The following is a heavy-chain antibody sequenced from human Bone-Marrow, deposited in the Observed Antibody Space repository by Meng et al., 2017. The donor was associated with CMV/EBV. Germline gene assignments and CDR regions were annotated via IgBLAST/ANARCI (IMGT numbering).Heavy chain of an antibody. D-gene: IGHD3-22*01. Sequence: GGSLRLSCAVSGFTFSNYWMSWVRQAPGKGLEWVANIKQDGSEKYYVHSVKGRFTISRDNAKNSLYLRMNSLRAEDTAVYYCARDPGYYYESSGYIGVRYYFDYWGQGTLFTVSS. CDR2: IKQDGSEK. V-gene: IGHV3-7*01. CDR3: ARDPGYYYESSGYIGVRYYFDY. J-gene: IGHJ4*02. CDR1: GFTFSNYW.